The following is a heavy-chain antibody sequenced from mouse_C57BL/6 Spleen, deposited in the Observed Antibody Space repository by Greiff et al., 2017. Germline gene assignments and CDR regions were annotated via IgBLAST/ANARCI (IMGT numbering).Heavy chain of an antibody. D-gene: IGHD3-2*02. CDR2: INPNNGGT. J-gene: IGHJ3*01. Sequence: EVQLVESGPELVKPGASVKIPCKASGYTFTDYNMDWVKQSHGKSLEWIGDINPNNGGTIYNQKFKGKATLTVDKSSSTAYMELRSLTSEDTAVYYCASRDSSGPPWFAYWGQGTLVTVSA. CDR1: GYTFTDYN. V-gene: IGHV1-18*01. CDR3: ASRDSSGPPWFAY.